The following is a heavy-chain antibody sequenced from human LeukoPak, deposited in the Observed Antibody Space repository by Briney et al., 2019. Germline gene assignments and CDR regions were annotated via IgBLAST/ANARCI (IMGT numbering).Heavy chain of an antibody. CDR3: ARVSRSGSSWTRSPFDY. CDR2: IYHSGST. V-gene: IGHV4-30-2*01. Sequence: PSETLSLTCTVSGASINSGGYYWSWIRQPPGKGLEWIGYIYHSGSTYYHPSLKSRVTISVDRSKNQFSLKLSSVTAADTAVYYCARVSRSGSSWTRSPFDYWGQGTLVTVSS. J-gene: IGHJ4*02. CDR1: GASINSGGYY. D-gene: IGHD6-13*01.